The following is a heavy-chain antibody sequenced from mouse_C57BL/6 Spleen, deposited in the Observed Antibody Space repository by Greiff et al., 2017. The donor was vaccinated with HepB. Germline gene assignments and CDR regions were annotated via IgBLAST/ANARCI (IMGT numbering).Heavy chain of an antibody. CDR3: ARAYSKYYAMDY. Sequence: VQLKESGPGLVKPSQSLSLTCSVTGYSITSGYYWNWIRQFPGNKLEWMGYISYDGSNNYNPSLKNRISITRDTSKNQFFLKLNSVTTEDTATYYCARAYSKYYAMDYWGQGTSVTVSS. CDR1: GYSITSGYY. CDR2: ISYDGSN. V-gene: IGHV3-6*01. D-gene: IGHD2-5*01. J-gene: IGHJ4*01.